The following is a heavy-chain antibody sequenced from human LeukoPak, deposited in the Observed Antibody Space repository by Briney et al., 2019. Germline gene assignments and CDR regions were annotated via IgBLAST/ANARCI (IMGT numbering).Heavy chain of an antibody. CDR3: AKEPKRATITGDY. Sequence: PGGSLRLSCAASGFTFSDYYMSWIRQAPGKGLEWVSAISGSGGSTYYADSVKGRFTISRDNSKNTLYLQMNSLRAEDTAVYYCAKEPKRATITGDYWGQGTLVTVSS. V-gene: IGHV3-23*01. CDR2: ISGSGGST. D-gene: IGHD5-24*01. J-gene: IGHJ4*02. CDR1: GFTFSDYY.